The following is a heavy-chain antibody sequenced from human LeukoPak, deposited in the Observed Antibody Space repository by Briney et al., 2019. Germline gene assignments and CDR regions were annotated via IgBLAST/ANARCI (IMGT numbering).Heavy chain of an antibody. CDR3: ARDDGYSYVNWFDP. CDR1: GYTFTSYG. D-gene: IGHD5-18*01. J-gene: IGHJ5*02. CDR2: ISAYNGNT. Sequence: ASVKVSCKASGYTFTSYGISWVRQAPGQGLEWMGWISAYNGNTNYAQKLQGRVTMTTDTSTGTAYMELRSLRSDDTAVYYCARDDGYSYVNWFDPWGQGTLVTVSS. V-gene: IGHV1-18*01.